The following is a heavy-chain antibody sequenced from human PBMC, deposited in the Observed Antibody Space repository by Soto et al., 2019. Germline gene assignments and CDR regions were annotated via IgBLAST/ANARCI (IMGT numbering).Heavy chain of an antibody. Sequence: PGGSLRLSCAASGFTFSSYWMSWVRQAPGKGLEWVANIKQDGSEKYYVDSVKGRFTISRDNAKNSLYLQMNSLGAEDTAVFYCARSTGYSSGWPDAFDIWGQGTMVTVSS. CDR1: GFTFSSYW. D-gene: IGHD6-19*01. CDR2: IKQDGSEK. CDR3: ARSTGYSSGWPDAFDI. J-gene: IGHJ3*02. V-gene: IGHV3-7*01.